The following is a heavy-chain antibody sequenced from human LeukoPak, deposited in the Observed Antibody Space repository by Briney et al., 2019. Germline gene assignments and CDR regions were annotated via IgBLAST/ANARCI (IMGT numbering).Heavy chain of an antibody. D-gene: IGHD1-26*01. J-gene: IGHJ4*02. V-gene: IGHV3-66*01. Sequence: GGSLRLSCAASGFTLSSNYMSWVRQAPGKGLEWVSVIYNGGSTYYADSVKGRFTISRDNSKNMLYLQMNSLRAEDTAVYYCARDAISGSYYDYWGEGTLVTVSS. CDR2: IYNGGST. CDR3: ARDAISGSYYDY. CDR1: GFTLSSNY.